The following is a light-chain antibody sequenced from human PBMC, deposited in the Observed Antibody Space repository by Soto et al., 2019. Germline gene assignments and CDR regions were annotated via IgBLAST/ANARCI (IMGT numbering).Light chain of an antibody. CDR2: DVN. V-gene: IGLV2-14*01. Sequence: QSALTQPASVSGSPGQSITISCTGTSSDVGDYNYVSWYQQHPGKAPKLMIYDVNNRPSGVSNRFSGSKSGNTASLTISGLQAEDEADYYCSSYTSSDTVVFGGGTQLTVL. CDR1: SSDVGDYNY. J-gene: IGLJ2*01. CDR3: SSYTSSDTVV.